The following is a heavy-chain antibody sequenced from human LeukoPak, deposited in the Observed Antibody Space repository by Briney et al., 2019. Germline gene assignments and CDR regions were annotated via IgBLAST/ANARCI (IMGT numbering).Heavy chain of an antibody. CDR2: ISDSGGDT. J-gene: IGHJ4*02. CDR1: GFTFSSYA. Sequence: GSLRLSCAASGFTFSSYAMSWVRQAPGKGLEWVSAISDSGGDTYYTDSVKGRFTISRDNARNTLYLQMSSLRADDTAVYYCAKGSPVVRLTDYWGQGTLVTVSS. CDR3: AKGSPVVRLTDY. V-gene: IGHV3-23*01. D-gene: IGHD2-15*01.